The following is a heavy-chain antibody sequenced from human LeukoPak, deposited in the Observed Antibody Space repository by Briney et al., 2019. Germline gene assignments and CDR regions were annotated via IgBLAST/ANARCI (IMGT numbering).Heavy chain of an antibody. CDR2: INHSGST. Sequence: KPSETLSLTCAVYGGSFSGYYWSWIRQPPGKGLEWIGEINHSGSTNYNPSLKSRVTISVGTSKNQFSLKLSSVTAADTAVYYCARVAGGGGWFDPWGQGTLVTVSS. V-gene: IGHV4-34*01. CDR1: GGSFSGYY. CDR3: ARVAGGGGWFDP. D-gene: IGHD2-15*01. J-gene: IGHJ5*02.